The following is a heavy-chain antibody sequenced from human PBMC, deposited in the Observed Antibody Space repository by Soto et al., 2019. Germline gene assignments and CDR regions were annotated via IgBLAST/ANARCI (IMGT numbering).Heavy chain of an antibody. CDR2: IIPISGTA. CDR1: GATFSSYA. D-gene: IGHD2-2*01. V-gene: IGHV1-69*13. CDR3: ARSQGSSTSLEIYYYYYYGMDV. J-gene: IGHJ6*02. Sequence: SVKVSCRGSGATFSSYAISWVRQAPGQGLEWMGGIIPISGTANYAQKFQGRVTITADESTSTAYMELSSLRSEDTAVYYCARSQGSSTSLEIYYYYYYGMDVWRQGTTVTVS.